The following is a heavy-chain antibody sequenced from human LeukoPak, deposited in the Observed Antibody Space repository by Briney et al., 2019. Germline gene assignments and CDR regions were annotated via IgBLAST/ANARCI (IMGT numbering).Heavy chain of an antibody. J-gene: IGHJ6*03. CDR2: IYYSGNT. CDR1: GYSISSGHY. Sequence: AETLSLTCTVSGYSISSGHYWGWIRQPPGKGLEWIGSIYYSGNTYYNASLKSQVSISIDTSKNQFSLKVTSVTAADTAVYYCAREMYYYGSGSEEYYYYMDVWGKGTTVTVSS. D-gene: IGHD3-10*01. V-gene: IGHV4-38-2*02. CDR3: AREMYYYGSGSEEYYYYMDV.